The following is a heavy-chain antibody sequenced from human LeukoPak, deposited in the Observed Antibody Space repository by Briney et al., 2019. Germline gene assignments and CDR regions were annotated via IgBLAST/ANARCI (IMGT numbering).Heavy chain of an antibody. Sequence: SETLSLTCTASGGSISSYYWSWIRQPPGKGREWSGYIYYSGSTNYNPSLKSRVTISVDTSKNQFSLKLSSVTAADTAVYYCAGGKLSGSYIFDYWGQGTLVTVSS. CDR2: IYYSGST. CDR1: GGSISSYY. J-gene: IGHJ4*02. CDR3: AGGKLSGSYIFDY. D-gene: IGHD1-26*01. V-gene: IGHV4-59*01.